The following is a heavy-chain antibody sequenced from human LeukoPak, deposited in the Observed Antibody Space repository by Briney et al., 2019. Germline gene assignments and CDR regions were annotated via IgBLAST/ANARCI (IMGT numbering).Heavy chain of an antibody. Sequence: PSETLSLTCAVYGGSFSGYYWSWIRQPPGKGLEWIGEINHSGSTNYNPSLKSRVTISVDTSKNQFSLKLSSVTAADTAVYYCAVLRGGYRPIDYWGQGTLVTVSS. CDR3: AVLRGGYRPIDY. V-gene: IGHV4-34*01. J-gene: IGHJ4*02. D-gene: IGHD5-12*01. CDR2: INHSGST. CDR1: GGSFSGYY.